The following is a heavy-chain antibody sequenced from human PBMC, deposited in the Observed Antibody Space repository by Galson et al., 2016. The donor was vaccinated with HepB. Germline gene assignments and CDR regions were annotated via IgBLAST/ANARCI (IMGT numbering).Heavy chain of an antibody. J-gene: IGHJ5*02. CDR1: GGSVSSETDF. V-gene: IGHV4-61*03. CDR3: AREAAGDSGGWVDT. Sequence: SETLSLTCTVSGGSVSSETDFWTWFRQPPGKGLEWIGHFLYNKNIKYNPSLNSRVTISADTSNNYFSLKLNSVTAADTAVYYCAREAAGDSGGWVDTWGQGILVAVSS. D-gene: IGHD3-16*01. CDR2: FLYNKNI.